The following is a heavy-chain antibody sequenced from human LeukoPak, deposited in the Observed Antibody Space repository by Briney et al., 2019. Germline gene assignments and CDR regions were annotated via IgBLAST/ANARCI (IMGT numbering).Heavy chain of an antibody. CDR1: GFTFSSYE. Sequence: GGSLRLSCAASGFTFSSYEMNWVRQAPGKGLEWVSYISSSGSTIYYADSVKGRFTISRDNAKNSLYLQMNSLRAEDTAAYYCARDGNYYDSSGYPFDYWGQGTLVTVSS. CDR3: ARDGNYYDSSGYPFDY. D-gene: IGHD3-22*01. V-gene: IGHV3-48*03. CDR2: ISSSGSTI. J-gene: IGHJ4*02.